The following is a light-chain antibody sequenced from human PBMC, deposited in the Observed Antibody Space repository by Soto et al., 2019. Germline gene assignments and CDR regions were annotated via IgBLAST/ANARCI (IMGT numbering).Light chain of an antibody. CDR1: SSDVGGYNY. J-gene: IGLJ1*01. CDR3: CSYAGSYTYV. V-gene: IGLV2-11*01. Sequence: QSVLTQPRSVSGSPGQSVTISCTGTSSDVGGYNYVSWYQQHPGKAPKPMIYDVNKRPSGVPDRFSGSKSGNTASLTISGLHADDEADYYCCSYAGSYTYVFGTETKLTVL. CDR2: DVN.